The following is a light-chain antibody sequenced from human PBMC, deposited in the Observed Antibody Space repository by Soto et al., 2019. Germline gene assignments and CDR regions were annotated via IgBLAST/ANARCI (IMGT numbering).Light chain of an antibody. J-gene: IGLJ1*01. V-gene: IGLV2-14*01. CDR3: SSYTGGNPSYV. Sequence: QSVLTQPASVSGSPGQSITISCTGTSSDVGSYDYVSWYQQHPGKAPKLMIYEVTIRPSGVSDRFSGSKSGNTASLTVSGLQAEDEADYYCSSYTGGNPSYVFGTGTKLTVL. CDR2: EVT. CDR1: SSDVGSYDY.